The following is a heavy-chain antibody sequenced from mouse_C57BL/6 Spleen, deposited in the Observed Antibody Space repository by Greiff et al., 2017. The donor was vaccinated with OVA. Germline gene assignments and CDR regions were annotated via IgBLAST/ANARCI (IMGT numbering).Heavy chain of an antibody. CDR3: ARKSLTGTEDYFDY. J-gene: IGHJ2*01. Sequence: QVHVKQSGAELARPGASVKLSCKASGYTFTSYGISWVKQRTGQGLEWIGEIYPRSGNTYYNEKFKGKATLTADKSSSTAYMELRSLTSEDSAVYFCARKSLTGTEDYFDYWGQGTTLTVSS. V-gene: IGHV1-81*01. D-gene: IGHD4-1*01. CDR1: GYTFTSYG. CDR2: IYPRSGNT.